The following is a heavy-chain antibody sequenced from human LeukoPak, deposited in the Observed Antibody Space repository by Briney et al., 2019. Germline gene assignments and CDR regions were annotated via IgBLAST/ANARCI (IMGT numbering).Heavy chain of an antibody. CDR3: XXXXXXSDGTCYSYFDF. J-gene: IGHJ4*02. CDR1: GLTFSTYW. D-gene: IGHD3-22*01. Sequence: PGGSLRLSCAASGLTFSTYWMSWVRQAPGKGLEWLANIKPDGSEKYYVDSVKGRFSISRDNARNSLYLQMNSLRDEDTAVYYCXXXXXXSDGTCYSYFDFWGQGTLVTVSS. CDR2: IKPDGSEK. V-gene: IGHV3-7*01.